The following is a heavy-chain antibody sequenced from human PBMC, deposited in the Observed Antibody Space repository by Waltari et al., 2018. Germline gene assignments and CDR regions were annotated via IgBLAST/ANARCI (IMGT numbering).Heavy chain of an antibody. V-gene: IGHV1-8*01. CDR3: ARAAAPCKGAHWFEP. CDR2: MNPKRGNT. Sequence: WGRTATGQGAEWMGWMNPKRGNTGFSQRFQDRLNMTPNTSITTAYMELSSLSSGDTAVYYCARAAAPCKGAHWFEPWGQGTLVVVSS. J-gene: IGHJ5*02. D-gene: IGHD3-16*01.